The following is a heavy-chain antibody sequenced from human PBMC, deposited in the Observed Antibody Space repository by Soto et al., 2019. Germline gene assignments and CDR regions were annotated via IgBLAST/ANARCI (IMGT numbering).Heavy chain of an antibody. Sequence: QITLKESGPTLVKPTQTLTLTCTFSGFSLSNSGMGVGWIRQPPGKALEWLALIYWDDDKRYSPSLKNRLTITKDTSRNHVVLTLTNIDPVDTATYYCAHRTGVIKEFQLWGQGTLVTVSS. J-gene: IGHJ1*01. CDR2: IYWDDDK. CDR3: AHRTGVIKEFQL. V-gene: IGHV2-5*02. CDR1: GFSLSNSGMG. D-gene: IGHD7-27*01.